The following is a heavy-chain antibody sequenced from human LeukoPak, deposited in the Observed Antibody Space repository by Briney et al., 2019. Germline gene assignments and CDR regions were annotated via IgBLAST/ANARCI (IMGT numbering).Heavy chain of an antibody. D-gene: IGHD2-21*02. Sequence: ASVKVSCKASGYTFTSYYMHWVRQAPGQGLEWMGIINPSGGSTSYAQKFQGRVTMTRDTSTSTVYMELSSLKSEDTAVYYCARSARVTAIGYWGQGTLVTVSS. V-gene: IGHV1-46*01. CDR3: ARSARVTAIGY. J-gene: IGHJ4*02. CDR2: INPSGGST. CDR1: GYTFTSYY.